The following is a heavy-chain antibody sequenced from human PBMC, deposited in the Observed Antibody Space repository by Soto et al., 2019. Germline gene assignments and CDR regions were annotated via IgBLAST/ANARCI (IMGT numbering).Heavy chain of an antibody. CDR2: ISSSGSTI. J-gene: IGHJ3*02. CDR3: ASELLSWSVYAFDI. D-gene: IGHD2-2*01. Sequence: QVQLVESGGGLVKPGGSLRLSCAASGFTFSDYYMSWIRQAPGKGLEWVSYISSSGSTIYYADSVKGRFTVSRDNAKNSLYLQMNSLRAEDTAVYYCASELLSWSVYAFDIWGQGTMVTVSS. V-gene: IGHV3-11*01. CDR1: GFTFSDYY.